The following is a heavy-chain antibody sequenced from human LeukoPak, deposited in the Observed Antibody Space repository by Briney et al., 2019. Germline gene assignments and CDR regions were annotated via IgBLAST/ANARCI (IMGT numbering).Heavy chain of an antibody. CDR1: GFTFRSYG. Sequence: GGSLRLSCAASGFTFRSYGMSWVRQAPGKGLEWVSGISGSGSSTYYADSVKGRFTISRDNSKNTLYLQMNSLRAEDTAVYYCATATIFGVVLYYWGQGTLVTVSS. CDR2: ISGSGSST. CDR3: ATATIFGVVLYY. D-gene: IGHD3-3*01. V-gene: IGHV3-23*01. J-gene: IGHJ4*02.